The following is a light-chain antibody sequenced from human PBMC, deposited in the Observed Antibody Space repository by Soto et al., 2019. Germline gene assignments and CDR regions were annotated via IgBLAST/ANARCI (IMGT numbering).Light chain of an antibody. CDR2: DAS. CDR1: QSVSSY. J-gene: IGKJ2*01. Sequence: EIVLTQSPATLSLSPGERATLSCRASQSVSSYLAWYQQKPGQAPRLLIYDASNRATGIPARFSGSGSGTDFTLTINSLQPDDSATYFCQQYNSYSYTFGQGTKLEIK. CDR3: QQYNSYSYT. V-gene: IGKV3-11*01.